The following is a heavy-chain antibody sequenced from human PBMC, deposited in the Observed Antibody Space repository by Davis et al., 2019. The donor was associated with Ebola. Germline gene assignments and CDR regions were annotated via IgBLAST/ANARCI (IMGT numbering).Heavy chain of an antibody. J-gene: IGHJ6*02. V-gene: IGHV4-59*01. Sequence: PGGSLRLSCTVSGGSISSYYWSWIRQPPGKGLEWIGYIYYSGSTNYNPSLKSRVTISVDTSKNQFSLKLSSVTAADTAVYYCAVCSSTSAAGMDVWGQGTTVTVSS. CDR2: IYYSGST. D-gene: IGHD2-2*01. CDR1: GGSISSYY. CDR3: AVCSSTSAAGMDV.